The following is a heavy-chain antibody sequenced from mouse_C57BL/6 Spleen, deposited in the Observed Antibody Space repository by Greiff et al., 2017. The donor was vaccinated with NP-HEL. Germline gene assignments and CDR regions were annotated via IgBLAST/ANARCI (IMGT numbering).Heavy chain of an antibody. CDR2: IYPADSET. CDR3: ARGGWLLPRKYFDY. D-gene: IGHD2-3*01. V-gene: IGHV1-52*01. CDR1: GYTFTSYW. Sequence: QVQLQQPGAELVRPGSSVKLSCKASGYTFTSYWMHWVKQRPIQGLEWIGNIYPADSETHYNQKFKDKATLTVDKSSSTAYMQLSSLTSEDSAVYYCARGGWLLPRKYFDYWGQGTTLTVSS. J-gene: IGHJ2*01.